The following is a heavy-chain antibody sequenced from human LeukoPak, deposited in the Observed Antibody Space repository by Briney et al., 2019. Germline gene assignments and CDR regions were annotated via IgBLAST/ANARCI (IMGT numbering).Heavy chain of an antibody. CDR2: IRSKANSYAT. D-gene: IGHD3-10*01. J-gene: IGHJ6*04. CDR1: GFTFSSYA. V-gene: IGHV3-73*01. CDR3: TGVLNMVRGMVDV. Sequence: GGSLRLSCAASGFTFSSYAMSWVRQASGKGLEWVGRIRSKANSYATAYAASVKGRFTISRDDSKNTAYLQMNSLKTEDTAVYYCTGVLNMVRGMVDVWGKGTTVTVSS.